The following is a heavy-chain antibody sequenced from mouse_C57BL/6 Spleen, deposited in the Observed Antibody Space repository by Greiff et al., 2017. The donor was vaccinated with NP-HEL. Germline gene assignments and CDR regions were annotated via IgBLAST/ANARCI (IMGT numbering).Heavy chain of an antibody. CDR2: IYPGDGDT. CDR3: ARGLPHGFDY. J-gene: IGHJ2*01. V-gene: IGHV1-82*01. Sequence: QVQLQQSGPELVKPGASVKISCKASGYAFSSSWMNWVKQRPGKGLEWIGRIYPGDGDTNYNGKFKGKATLTADKSSSTAYMQLSSLTSEDSAVYFCARGLPHGFDYWGQGTTLTVSS. D-gene: IGHD3-1*01. CDR1: GYAFSSSW.